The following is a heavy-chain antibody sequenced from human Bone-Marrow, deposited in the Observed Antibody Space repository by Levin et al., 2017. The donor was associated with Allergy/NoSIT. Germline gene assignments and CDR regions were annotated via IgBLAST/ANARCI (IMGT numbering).Heavy chain of an antibody. CDR2: INAGNGNT. V-gene: IGHV1-3*01. CDR3: ARADRLVIPSTFLDY. J-gene: IGHJ4*02. CDR1: GYTFTDYA. D-gene: IGHD2-2*01. Sequence: AGESLKISCKASGYTFTDYAMHWVRQAPGQRLEWMGWINAGNGNTKYAQKFQGRVTITRDTSASTAYMELSSLRSEDTAVYYCARADRLVIPSTFLDYWGQGTLVTVSS.